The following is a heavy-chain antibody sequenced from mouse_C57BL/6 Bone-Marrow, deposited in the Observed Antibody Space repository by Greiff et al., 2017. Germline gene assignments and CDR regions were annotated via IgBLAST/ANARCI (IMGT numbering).Heavy chain of an antibody. V-gene: IGHV1-80*01. CDR3: ARSLITTVEEDY. CDR1: GYAFSSYW. J-gene: IGHJ2*01. CDR2: IYPGDGDT. Sequence: QVQLQQSGAELVKPGASVKISCKASGYAFSSYWMNWVKQRPGKGLEWIGQIYPGDGDTNYNGKFKGKATLTADKSSSTAYMQLSSLTSEDSAVYICARSLITTVEEDYWGQGTTLTVSS. D-gene: IGHD1-1*01.